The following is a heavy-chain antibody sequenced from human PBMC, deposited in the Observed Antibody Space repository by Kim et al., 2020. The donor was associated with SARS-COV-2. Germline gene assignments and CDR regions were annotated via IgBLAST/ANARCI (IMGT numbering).Heavy chain of an antibody. V-gene: IGHV3-21*01. CDR2: ISSSSSYI. D-gene: IGHD1-20*01. CDR1: GFTFSSYS. J-gene: IGHJ4*02. CDR3: ARVSKGNWNSYDY. Sequence: GGSLRLSCAASGFTFSSYSMNWVRQAPGKGLEWVSSISSSSSYIYYADSVKGRFTISRDNAKNSLYLQMNSLRAEDTAVYYCARVSKGNWNSYDYWGQGTLVTVSS.